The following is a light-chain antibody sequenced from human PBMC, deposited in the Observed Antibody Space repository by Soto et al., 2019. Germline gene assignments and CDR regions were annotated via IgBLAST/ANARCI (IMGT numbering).Light chain of an antibody. CDR1: SSDVGNYVL. J-gene: IGLJ1*01. V-gene: IGLV2-23*02. CDR3: SSYAGGSFYV. Sequence: QSALTQPASVSGSPGQSITISCTGTSSDVGNYVLVSWYQQHPDTAPKPMIFEVSKRPSGVSDRFSGSKSGNSASLTISGLQADDEADYYCSSYAGGSFYVFGTGTKVTVL. CDR2: EVS.